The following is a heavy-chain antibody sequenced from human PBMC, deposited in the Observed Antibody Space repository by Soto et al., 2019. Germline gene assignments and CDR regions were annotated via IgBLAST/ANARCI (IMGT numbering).Heavy chain of an antibody. J-gene: IGHJ4*02. V-gene: IGHV3-23*01. CDR1: GFTFSSYA. D-gene: IGHD3-3*01. CDR3: AKGSITIFGVVIMEKYYFDY. Sequence: EVQLLESGGGLVQPGGSLRLSCAASGFTFSSYAMSWVRQAPGKGLEWVSAISGSGGSTYYADSVKGRFTISRDNSKNTLYLQMNSLRAEDTAVYYCAKGSITIFGVVIMEKYYFDYWGQGTLVTVSS. CDR2: ISGSGGST.